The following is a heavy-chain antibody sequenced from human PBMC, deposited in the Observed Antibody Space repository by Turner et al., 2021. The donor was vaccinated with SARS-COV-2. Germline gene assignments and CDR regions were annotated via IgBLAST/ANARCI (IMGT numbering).Heavy chain of an antibody. D-gene: IGHD1-1*01. CDR3: ARVRPSLNDYFDY. CDR1: AFTVSSNY. CDR2: IYSGGSS. V-gene: IGHV3-53*02. J-gene: IGHJ4*02. Sequence: EVERVDTVGGLLQPGGSLDLSCAASAFTVSSNYLSWFRPAPGAGLGGGSVIYSGGSSYVADTVTCRITISRDNSTNTLYLQMNSLSAEDTAVYCCARVRPSLNDYFDYWGQGTLVTVSS.